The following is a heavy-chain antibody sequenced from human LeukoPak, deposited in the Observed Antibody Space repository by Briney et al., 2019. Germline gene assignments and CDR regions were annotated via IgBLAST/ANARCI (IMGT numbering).Heavy chain of an antibody. Sequence: ASVKVSCKASGYSFTGHYMHWVRQAPGQGLEWMGWINPNSGGTNYAQKFQGRVTMTRDTSISTAYMELSRLRSDDTAVYYCARDENPNYYGSGSYNFDYWGQGTLVTVSS. V-gene: IGHV1-2*02. CDR2: INPNSGGT. J-gene: IGHJ4*02. CDR3: ARDENPNYYGSGSYNFDY. D-gene: IGHD3-10*01. CDR1: GYSFTGHY.